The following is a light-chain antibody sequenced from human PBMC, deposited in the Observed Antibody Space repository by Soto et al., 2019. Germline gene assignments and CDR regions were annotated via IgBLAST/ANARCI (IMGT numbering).Light chain of an antibody. V-gene: IGKV3-11*01. J-gene: IGKJ1*01. CDR3: QKYNSFWT. Sequence: EIVCTQSPATLSLSPGERATLSCRASQSVSSYLAWYQQKPGQAPRLLIYDASNRATGIPARFSGSGSGTEFTLTISSLQPEDFATYYCQKYNSFWTFGQGTKVDI. CDR1: QSVSSY. CDR2: DAS.